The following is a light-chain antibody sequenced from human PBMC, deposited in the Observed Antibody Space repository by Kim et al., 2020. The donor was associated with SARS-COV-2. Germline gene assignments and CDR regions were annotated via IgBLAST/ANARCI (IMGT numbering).Light chain of an antibody. V-gene: IGKV3-11*01. Sequence: FSPGKGATLSGRATHSVTSTLYWYQQRTGQAPRHLIYDASNRATGIPARISGSGSGTDFTLTISSLEPEDFAIYYCQQRSNWPRTVGQGTKVDIK. CDR1: HSVTST. CDR3: QQRSNWPRT. CDR2: DAS. J-gene: IGKJ1*01.